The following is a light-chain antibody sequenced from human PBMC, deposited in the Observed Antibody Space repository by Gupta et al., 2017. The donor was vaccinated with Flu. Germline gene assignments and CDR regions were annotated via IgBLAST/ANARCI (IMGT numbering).Light chain of an antibody. Sequence: SYELTQPPSVSVSPGQTASITCSGVKLGDKYVCWYQQKPGQSPVLVIYQDNKRPSGIPERVSGSDSANTVSMSSSGTEAMDEYYYYCAEWKRNTVVFGGGTKVTV. V-gene: IGLV3-1*01. CDR2: QDN. CDR1: KLGDKY. J-gene: IGLJ2*01. CDR3: AEWKRNTVV.